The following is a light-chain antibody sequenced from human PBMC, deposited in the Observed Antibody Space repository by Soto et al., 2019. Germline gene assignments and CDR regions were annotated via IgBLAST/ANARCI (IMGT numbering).Light chain of an antibody. J-gene: IGKJ3*01. V-gene: IGKV3-15*01. CDR2: GAS. Sequence: EIVMTQSPATMSVSPGERATLSCRASQSVSSNLAWYQQKPGQAPRLLIYGASTRATVIPARFSGSGYGTEFTLTIRSLQSEDFAVYYGHQYSNWPITFGPGTKVDIK. CDR1: QSVSSN. CDR3: HQYSNWPIT.